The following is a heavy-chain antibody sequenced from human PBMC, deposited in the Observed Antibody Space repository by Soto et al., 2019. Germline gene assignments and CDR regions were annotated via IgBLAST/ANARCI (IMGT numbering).Heavy chain of an antibody. Sequence: QVQLVQSGAEVKKPGSSVKVSCKASGGTFSSYTISWVRQAPGKGLEWMGRIIPSLGIANYAQKFQGRVRITADKSTSTAYMALSSLRSEDTAVYYCAIASIAAAEYNWFDPWGQGTLVTVSS. CDR2: IIPSLGIA. D-gene: IGHD6-13*01. CDR3: AIASIAAAEYNWFDP. V-gene: IGHV1-69*02. CDR1: GGTFSSYT. J-gene: IGHJ5*02.